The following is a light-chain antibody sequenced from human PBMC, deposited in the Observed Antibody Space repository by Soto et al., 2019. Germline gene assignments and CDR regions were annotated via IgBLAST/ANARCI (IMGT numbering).Light chain of an antibody. J-gene: IGKJ3*01. Sequence: EIVLTQSPGTLSLSPGERATLFCRASQSISTTYLAWYQQKPGRAPRLLMYGTSTRATGIPARFSGSGSGTDFTLTISSLGPEDFAVYYCQHRNNRPFSFGPGTKVDIK. CDR1: QSISTTY. CDR2: GTS. CDR3: QHRNNRPFS. V-gene: IGKV3D-20*02.